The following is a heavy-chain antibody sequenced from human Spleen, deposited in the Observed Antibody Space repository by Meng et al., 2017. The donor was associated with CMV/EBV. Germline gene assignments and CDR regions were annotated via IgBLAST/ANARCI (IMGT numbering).Heavy chain of an antibody. J-gene: IGHJ5*02. D-gene: IGHD3-16*01. CDR2: IYYAGST. V-gene: IGHV4-39*07. CDR1: RSSSYY. CDR3: ARDGGHGANNYSPNWFDP. Sequence: RSSSYYGGWIRQPPGRGLEWIGSIYYAGSTFYNPYLKSRVTISVDTSKNQFSLKLSSVTAADTAVYYCARDGGHGANNYSPNWFDPWGQGTLVTVSS.